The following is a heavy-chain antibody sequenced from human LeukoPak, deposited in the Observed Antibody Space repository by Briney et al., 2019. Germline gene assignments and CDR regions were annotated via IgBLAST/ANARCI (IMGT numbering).Heavy chain of an antibody. V-gene: IGHV4-34*01. Sequence: PSETLSLTCAVYGGSFSGYYWSWIRQPPGKGLEWIGEFNHSGSTNYNPSLKSRVTISVDTSKNQFSLKLSSVTAADTAVYYCARGRIAARQNYYHYYMDVWGKGTTVTVSS. D-gene: IGHD6-6*01. J-gene: IGHJ6*03. CDR3: ARGRIAARQNYYHYYMDV. CDR1: GGSFSGYY. CDR2: FNHSGST.